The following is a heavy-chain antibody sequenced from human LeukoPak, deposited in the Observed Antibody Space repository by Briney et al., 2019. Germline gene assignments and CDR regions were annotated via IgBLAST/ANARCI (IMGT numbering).Heavy chain of an antibody. D-gene: IGHD5-12*01. J-gene: IGHJ4*02. CDR3: ASAKSIVATIYYFDY. CDR2: IYHSGST. V-gene: IGHV4-4*02. CDR1: GGSISSSNW. Sequence: SETLSLTCAVSGGSISSSNWWSWVRQPPGKGLEWIGEIYHSGSTNYNPSLKSRVTISVDRSKNQFSLKLSSVTAADTAVYYCASAKSIVATIYYFDYWGQGTLVTVSS.